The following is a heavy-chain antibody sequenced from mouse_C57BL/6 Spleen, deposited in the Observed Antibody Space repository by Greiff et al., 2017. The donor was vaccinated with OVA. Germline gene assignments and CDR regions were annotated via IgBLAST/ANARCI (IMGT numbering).Heavy chain of an antibody. CDR2: ISSGSSTI. V-gene: IGHV5-17*01. Sequence: EVQLVESGGGLVKPGGSLKLSCAASGFTFSDYGMHWVRQAPEKGLEWVAYISSGSSTIYYADTVKGRFTISRDNAKNTLFLQMTSLRSEDTAMYYCATYYSNYVDYFDYWGQGTTLTVSS. CDR1: GFTFSDYG. CDR3: ATYYSNYVDYFDY. D-gene: IGHD2-5*01. J-gene: IGHJ2*01.